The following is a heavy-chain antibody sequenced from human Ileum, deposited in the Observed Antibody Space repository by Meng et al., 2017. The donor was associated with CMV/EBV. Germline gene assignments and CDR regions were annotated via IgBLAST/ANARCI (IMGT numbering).Heavy chain of an antibody. J-gene: IGHJ4*02. CDR3: ARDNWGYDY. CDR1: GYPFTNHN. CDR2: ISVHHGNT. D-gene: IGHD7-27*01. Sequence: HVGLGKVGPEVKKPGASVKASCKTPGYPFTNHNIAWVRQAPGQGLEWMGWISVHHGNTDYAQKYQDRVTMTRDTSTNTAYMELRSLTSDDTAMYYCARDNWGYDYWGQGTLVTVSS. V-gene: IGHV1-18*01.